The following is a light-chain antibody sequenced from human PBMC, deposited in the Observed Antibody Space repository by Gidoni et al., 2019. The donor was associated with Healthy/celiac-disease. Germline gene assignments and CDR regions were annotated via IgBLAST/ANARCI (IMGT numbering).Light chain of an antibody. V-gene: IGKV1-5*01. CDR1: QSISSW. J-gene: IGKJ1*01. CDR3: QQDNSYSWT. CDR2: DAS. Sequence: DIQMTQSPSTLSASVGDRVTITCRASQSISSWLAWYQQKPGKAPKLLIYDASSLESGVPSRFSGSGSGTEFTLTISSLQPDDFATYYCQQDNSYSWTFGHGPEVEIK.